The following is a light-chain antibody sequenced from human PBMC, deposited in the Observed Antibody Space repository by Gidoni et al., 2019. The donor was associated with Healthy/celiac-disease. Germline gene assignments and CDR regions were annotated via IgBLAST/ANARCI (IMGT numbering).Light chain of an antibody. J-gene: IGKJ1*01. Sequence: DIQMTQSPSPLSASVGDRVTITCRASQSNSSYLNWYQQKPGKAPKLLIYAASSLQSGVPSRFSGSGSGTDFTLTISSLQPEDFATYYCQQSYSTPRTFGQGTKVEIK. CDR1: QSNSSY. CDR2: AAS. V-gene: IGKV1-39*01. CDR3: QQSYSTPRT.